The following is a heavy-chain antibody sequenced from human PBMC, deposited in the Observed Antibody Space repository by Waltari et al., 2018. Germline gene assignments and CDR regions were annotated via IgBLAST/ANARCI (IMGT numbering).Heavy chain of an antibody. Sequence: EVQLVESGGGLVQPGGSLRLSCAASGFTFSSYAMHWVRQAPGTGLEYVSAISSNGGSTYYANSVKGRFTIPRDKSKNTLYLQMGSLRAEDMAVYDCARAGPYSSSLSPSPVDYWGQGTLVTVSS. CDR3: ARAGPYSSSLSPSPVDY. CDR1: GFTFSSYA. V-gene: IGHV3-64*01. CDR2: ISSNGGST. D-gene: IGHD6-13*01. J-gene: IGHJ4*02.